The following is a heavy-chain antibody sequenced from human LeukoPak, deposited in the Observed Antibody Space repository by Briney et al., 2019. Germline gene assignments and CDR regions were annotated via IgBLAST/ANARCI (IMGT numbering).Heavy chain of an antibody. V-gene: IGHV4-59*01. D-gene: IGHD2-21*02. CDR1: GVSIDSYH. CDR3: AGRTAATTRPFDY. CDR2: FYYTGST. Sequence: PSETLSLTCSVSGVSIDSYHWSWIRQPPGKGTEWIGYFYYTGSTNYSPSFEGRVTISEDTSKNQISLRLTSVTAADTAVYYCAGRTAATTRPFDYWGKGTLVTVSS. J-gene: IGHJ4*02.